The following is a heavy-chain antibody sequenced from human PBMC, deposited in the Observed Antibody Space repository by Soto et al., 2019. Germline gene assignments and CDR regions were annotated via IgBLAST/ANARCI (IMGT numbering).Heavy chain of an antibody. V-gene: IGHV4-59*01. CDR2: IYYSGST. CDR1: XXXTXSXY. CDR3: XATPRY. Sequence: QVQLQESGPGXVXPXXXXSLTXSVSXXXTXSXYWSWIRQPPGKGLEWIGYIYYSGSTDYSPSLKSRVTMSIDTSQNQVSLKLTSVXXADTXVXXXXATPRYWGQGTLVTVSS. J-gene: IGHJ4*02. D-gene: IGHD2-15*01.